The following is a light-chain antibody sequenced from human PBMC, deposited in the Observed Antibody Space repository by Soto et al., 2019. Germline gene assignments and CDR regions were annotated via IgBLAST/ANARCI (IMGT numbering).Light chain of an antibody. CDR1: QSVSTY. CDR3: QQRSTWPRT. J-gene: IGKJ1*01. V-gene: IGKV3-11*01. Sequence: DIVLTQSPATLSLSPGERVTLSCRASQSVSTYLAWYQQKPGQAPRLLIYDTSNRATGIPARFSGSGSWTDFTLTISSLEPEDFAIYYCQQRSTWPRTFCQGTKVEIK. CDR2: DTS.